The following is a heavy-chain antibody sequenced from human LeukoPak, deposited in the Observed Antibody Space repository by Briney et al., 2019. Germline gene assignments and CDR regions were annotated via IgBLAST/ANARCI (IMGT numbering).Heavy chain of an antibody. CDR1: GYSFTSYW. D-gene: IGHD1-26*01. J-gene: IGHJ3*02. Sequence: GESLKISCKGSGYSFTSYWIGWVRQMPGKGLEWMGIIYPGDSDTRYSPSFQGQVTISADKSISTAYLQWSSLKASDTAMYYCARPPSNGGSYCGGAFDIWGQGTMVTVSS. CDR2: IYPGDSDT. CDR3: ARPPSNGGSYCGGAFDI. V-gene: IGHV5-51*01.